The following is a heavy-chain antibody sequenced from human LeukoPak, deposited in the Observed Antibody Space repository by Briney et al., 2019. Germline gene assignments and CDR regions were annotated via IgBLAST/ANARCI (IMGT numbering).Heavy chain of an antibody. D-gene: IGHD6-19*01. CDR1: GYTFTSYD. J-gene: IGHJ6*03. Sequence: ASVKVSCKASGYTFTSYDINWVRQATGQGLEWVGWMTPNSGNTGYAQKFQGRVTITRNTSISTAYMELSSLRSEDTAVYYCARGVTVSGWYRGAYYYYYMDVWGKGTTVTVSS. CDR2: MTPNSGNT. V-gene: IGHV1-8*03. CDR3: ARGVTVSGWYRGAYYYYYMDV.